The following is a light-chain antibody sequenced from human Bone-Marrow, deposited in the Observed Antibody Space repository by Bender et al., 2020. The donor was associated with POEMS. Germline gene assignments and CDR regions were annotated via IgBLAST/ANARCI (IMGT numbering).Light chain of an antibody. Sequence: SYVLTQPPSVSVAPGQTVRIPCEGDNIGSKNVHWYQQKPGQAPVLVVYDDSDRPSGIPERFSGSNSGNTATLTISRVEAGDEADYYCQVWDSSSDHVVFGGGTKLTVL. CDR2: DDS. CDR1: NIGSKN. CDR3: QVWDSSSDHVV. V-gene: IGLV3-21*02. J-gene: IGLJ2*01.